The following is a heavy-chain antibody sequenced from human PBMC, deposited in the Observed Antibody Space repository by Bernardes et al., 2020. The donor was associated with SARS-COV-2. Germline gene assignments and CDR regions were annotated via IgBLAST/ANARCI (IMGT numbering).Heavy chain of an antibody. CDR2: VNSVGTT. CDR3: ARVVSGPHVGADAFAV. Sequence: GSLRLSYAASGFTFSNYAISWFRQTPGKGLEWLSAVNSVGTTYYADSVRGRFTAARDNSQNTLSLQMSSLTSEDTAVYFCARVVSGPHVGADAFAVWGRGTTVTVSS. D-gene: IGHD3-16*01. J-gene: IGHJ3*01. V-gene: IGHV3-23*01. CDR1: GFTFSNYA.